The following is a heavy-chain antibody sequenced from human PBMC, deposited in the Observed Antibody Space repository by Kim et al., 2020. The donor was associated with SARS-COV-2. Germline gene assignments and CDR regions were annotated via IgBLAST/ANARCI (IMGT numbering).Heavy chain of an antibody. CDR3: AVRGSSVWTLGG. V-gene: IGHV3-30*02. D-gene: IGHD6-19*01. J-gene: IGHJ4*02. CDR2: IWYDGSNK. Sequence: GGSLRLSCAASGFTFSNFGMHWVRQAPGKGLDWVALIWYDGSNKYYADSVKGRFTISRDNSKNTLYLQMNGLRAEDTAVYYCAVRGSSVWTLGGWGQGTLVTVSS. CDR1: GFTFSNFG.